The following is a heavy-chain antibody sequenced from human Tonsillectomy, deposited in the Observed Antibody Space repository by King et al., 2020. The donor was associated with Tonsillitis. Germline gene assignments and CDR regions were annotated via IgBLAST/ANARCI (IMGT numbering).Heavy chain of an antibody. J-gene: IGHJ5*02. D-gene: IGHD3-10*01. Sequence: LQLQESGPGLVKPSETLSLTCTVSGGSISSSSYYWGWIRQPPGKGLEWIGSFSYSGSTYYNPSLKSRVTISVDTSKNQFSLKLSSVTAADTAVYYGARHAITMVRGDHNWFDPWGQGTLVTVSS. CDR1: GGSISSSSYY. V-gene: IGHV4-39*07. CDR2: FSYSGST. CDR3: ARHAITMVRGDHNWFDP.